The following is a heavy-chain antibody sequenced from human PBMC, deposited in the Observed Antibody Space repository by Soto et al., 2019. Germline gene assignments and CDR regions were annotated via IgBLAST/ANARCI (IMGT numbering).Heavy chain of an antibody. V-gene: IGHV4-61*08. Sequence: PSETLSLTCTVSGGSIISGDYYWSWIRQPPGKGLEWMGYIYYSGSTNYNPSLKSRVTIAVDTSKNQFSLKLSSVTAADTAVYSCARVVVGATRYFDYWGQGTLVTVSS. J-gene: IGHJ4*02. CDR2: IYYSGST. CDR1: GGSIISGDYY. D-gene: IGHD1-26*01. CDR3: ARVVVGATRYFDY.